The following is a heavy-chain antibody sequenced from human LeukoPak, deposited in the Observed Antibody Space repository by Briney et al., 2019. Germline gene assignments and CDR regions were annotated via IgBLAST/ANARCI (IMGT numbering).Heavy chain of an antibody. J-gene: IGHJ4*02. CDR3: AKFYPWLGNFDY. D-gene: IGHD6-19*01. V-gene: IGHV3-23*01. CDR2: ISGSGGST. CDR1: GFTFSSYG. Sequence: GGSLRLSCATSGFTFSSYGMSWVRQAPGKGLEWVSAISGSGGSTYYADSVKGRFTISRDNSKNTLYLQMNSLRAEDTAVYYCAKFYPWLGNFDYWGQGTLVTVSS.